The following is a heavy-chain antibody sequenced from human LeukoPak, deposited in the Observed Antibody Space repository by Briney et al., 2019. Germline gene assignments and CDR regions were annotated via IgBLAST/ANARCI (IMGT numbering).Heavy chain of an antibody. J-gene: IGHJ4*02. Sequence: ASVKVSCKASAYTFTSHYMHWVRQAPGQGLEWMGIINPSGGSTSYAQKFQGRLTMTRDTSTSTVFMELSSLRSEDPVVYYCARDVDILTGQAYWGQGPLVTVSS. CDR3: ARDVDILTGQAY. CDR1: AYTFTSHY. CDR2: INPSGGST. D-gene: IGHD3-9*01. V-gene: IGHV1-46*01.